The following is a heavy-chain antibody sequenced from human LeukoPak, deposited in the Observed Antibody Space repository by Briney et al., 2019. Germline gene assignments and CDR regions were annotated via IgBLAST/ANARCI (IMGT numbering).Heavy chain of an antibody. D-gene: IGHD3-22*01. J-gene: IGHJ6*02. CDR2: ISWNSGRI. V-gene: IGHV3-9*01. CDR1: GFTFDDFA. CDR3: AKDMVDRLVNGMDV. Sequence: GGSLRLSCAVSGFTFDDFAMHWVRQVPGKGLEWVAGISWNSGRIGYADSVKGRFTISRDNAENSLFLQMDSLRSEDTALYYCAKDMVDRLVNGMDVWGRGTPVTVSS.